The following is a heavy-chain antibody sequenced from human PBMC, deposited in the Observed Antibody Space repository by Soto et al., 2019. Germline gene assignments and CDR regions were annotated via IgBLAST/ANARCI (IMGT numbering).Heavy chain of an antibody. CDR2: INPNSGGT. J-gene: IGHJ4*02. CDR1: GYTFTGYY. Sequence: QVQLVQSGAEVKKPGASVKVSCKASGYTFTGYYMHWVRQAPGQGLEWMGWINPNSGGTNYAQKFQGRVTMTRDTSISTAYMELCRLRYDDTALYYCARGDVGYGIYFDYWGQVTLVTVSS. CDR3: ARGDVGYGIYFDY. V-gene: IGHV1-2*02. D-gene: IGHD5-12*01.